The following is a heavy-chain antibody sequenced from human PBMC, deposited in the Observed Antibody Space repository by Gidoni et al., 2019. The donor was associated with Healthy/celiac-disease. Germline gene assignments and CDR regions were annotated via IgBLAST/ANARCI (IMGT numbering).Heavy chain of an antibody. CDR1: GSTFTSSW. CDR2: IYPGDTET. J-gene: IGHJ4*02. V-gene: IGHV5-51*01. D-gene: IGHD3-3*01. Sequence: VQLLPPGASVIQTGGSLPIPCQGSGSTFTSSWIGWVRQLPGKGQEWMGIIYPGDTETRYSPSFQGQVTISADKSISTAYLQWSSLKAADTAMEYCARAVSGYYGTKHFDYWGQGTLVTVSS. CDR3: ARAVSGYYGTKHFDY.